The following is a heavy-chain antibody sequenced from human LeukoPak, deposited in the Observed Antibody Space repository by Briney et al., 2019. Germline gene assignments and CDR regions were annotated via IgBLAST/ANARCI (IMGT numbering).Heavy chain of an antibody. V-gene: IGHV3-7*01. CDR2: IKQDGSEK. Sequence: GGSLRLSCAASGFTFRSYWMSWVRQAPGKGLEWVANIKQDGSEKYYVDSVKGRFTISRDNAKNSLYLQMNSLRAEDTAVYYCARELGYSSGWYDYWGQGTLVTVSS. CDR1: GFTFRSYW. D-gene: IGHD6-19*01. J-gene: IGHJ4*02. CDR3: ARELGYSSGWYDY.